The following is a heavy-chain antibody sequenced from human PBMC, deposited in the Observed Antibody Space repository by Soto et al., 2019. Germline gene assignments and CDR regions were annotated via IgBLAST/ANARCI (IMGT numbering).Heavy chain of an antibody. D-gene: IGHD3-3*01. CDR2: IYPSDSDT. CDR1: GYNLAAYW. V-gene: IGHV5-51*03. CDR3: ARGGVSTRPFDY. Sequence: GESLKISFTGSGYNLAAYWLHWVREMPVKGLELMGIIYPSDSDTIYRPSFQGQVTIPADKSISSAYLQWSSLRASDTAMYYCARGGVSTRPFDYWAQATPVTASS. J-gene: IGHJ4*02.